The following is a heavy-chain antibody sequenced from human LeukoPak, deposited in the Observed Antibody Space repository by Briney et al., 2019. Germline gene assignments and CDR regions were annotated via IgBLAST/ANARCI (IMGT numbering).Heavy chain of an antibody. Sequence: SVKVSCKASGGTFSSYAISWVRQAPGQGLEWMGGIIPIFGTANYAQKFQGRVTITADESTSTAYMELSSLRSEDTAVYYCARSDCSGGSCYRYYYGMDVWGQGTTVTVSS. V-gene: IGHV1-69*01. CDR1: GGTFSSYA. CDR2: IIPIFGTA. CDR3: ARSDCSGGSCYRYYYGMDV. D-gene: IGHD2-15*01. J-gene: IGHJ6*02.